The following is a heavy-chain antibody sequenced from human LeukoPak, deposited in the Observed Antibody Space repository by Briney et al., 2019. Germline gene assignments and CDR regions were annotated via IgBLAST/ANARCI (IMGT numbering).Heavy chain of an antibody. D-gene: IGHD3-22*01. V-gene: IGHV3-48*03. Sequence: GGSLRLSCAASGFTFSSYEMNWVRQAPGKGLEWVSYISSSGSTIYYADSVKGRFTISRDNAKNSLYLQMNSLRAEDTAVYYCARDDYYDSSGSDYWGRGTLVTVSS. J-gene: IGHJ4*02. CDR3: ARDDYYDSSGSDY. CDR1: GFTFSSYE. CDR2: ISSSGSTI.